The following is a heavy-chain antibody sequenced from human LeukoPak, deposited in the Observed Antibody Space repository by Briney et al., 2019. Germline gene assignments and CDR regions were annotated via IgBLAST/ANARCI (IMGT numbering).Heavy chain of an antibody. J-gene: IGHJ4*02. CDR3: ARYDYGDNVFNY. CDR1: GYTFTSYG. CDR2: ISAYNGNT. Sequence: APVNVSCKASGYTFTSYGISWVRQAPGQGLEWMGWISAYNGNTNYAQKLQGRVTMTTDTSTSTAYMELRSLRSDDTAVYYCARYDYGDNVFNYWGQGTLVTASS. D-gene: IGHD4-17*01. V-gene: IGHV1-18*01.